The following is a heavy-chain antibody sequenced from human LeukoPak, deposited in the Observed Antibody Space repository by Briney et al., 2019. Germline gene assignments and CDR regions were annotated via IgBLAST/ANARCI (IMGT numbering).Heavy chain of an antibody. D-gene: IGHD2-2*01. Sequence: SETLSLTCTVSGGSISSSSYYWGWIRQPPGKGLEWIGSIYYSGSTYYNPSLKSRVTISVDTSKNQFSLKLSSVTAADTAVYYCARGGHIVVVPAAVAQSDYYYGMDVWGQGTTVTVSS. V-gene: IGHV4-39*01. CDR3: ARGGHIVVVPAAVAQSDYYYGMDV. CDR1: GGSISSSSYY. CDR2: IYYSGST. J-gene: IGHJ6*02.